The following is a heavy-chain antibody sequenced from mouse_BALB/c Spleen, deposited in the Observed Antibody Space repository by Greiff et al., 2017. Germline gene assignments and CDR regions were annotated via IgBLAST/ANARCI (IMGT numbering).Heavy chain of an antibody. Sequence: EVQLQQSGAELVRPGALVKLSCKASGFNIKDSYMHWVKQRPEQGLEWIGWIDPENGNTIYDPKFQGKASITADTSSNTAYLQLSSLTSEDTAVYYCAGLTTATGFAYWGQGTLVTVSA. V-gene: IGHV14-1*02. CDR2: IDPENGNT. CDR3: AGLTTATGFAY. D-gene: IGHD1-2*01. J-gene: IGHJ3*01. CDR1: GFNIKDSY.